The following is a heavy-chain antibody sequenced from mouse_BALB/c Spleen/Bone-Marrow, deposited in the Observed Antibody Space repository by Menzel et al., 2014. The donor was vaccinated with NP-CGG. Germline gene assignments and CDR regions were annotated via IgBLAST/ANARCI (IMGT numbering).Heavy chain of an antibody. CDR3: ARRSDYDDFDY. V-gene: IGHV5-6*02. J-gene: IGHJ2*01. CDR2: ISSGGSNT. CDR1: GFTFSSYG. Sequence: EVKLQESGGDIVKPGGSLKLSCAASGFTFSSYGMSWVRQSPDKRLEWVATISSGGSNTFYPDNVKGRFTISRDNAKNTLYLQMSKLKSEDTAMYYCARRSDYDDFDYWGRGTTLTVSS. D-gene: IGHD2-4*01.